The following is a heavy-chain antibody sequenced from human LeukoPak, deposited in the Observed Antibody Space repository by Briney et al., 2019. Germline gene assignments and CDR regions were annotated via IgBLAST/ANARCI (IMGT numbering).Heavy chain of an antibody. CDR3: ARDQSWEYQLPGY. V-gene: IGHV3-21*01. Sequence: GGSLRLSCAASGFTFSSYSMKWGRPAPGEGVGGVSSISSSSYIYYADSVKGRFTISRDNAKNSLYLQMNSLRAEDTAVYYCARDQSWEYQLPGYWGQGTLVTVSS. J-gene: IGHJ4*02. CDR1: GFTFSSYS. CDR2: ISSSSYI. D-gene: IGHD2-2*01.